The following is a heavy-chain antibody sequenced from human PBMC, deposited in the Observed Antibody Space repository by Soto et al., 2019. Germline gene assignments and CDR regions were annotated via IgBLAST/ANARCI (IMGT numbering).Heavy chain of an antibody. D-gene: IGHD1-7*01. CDR3: AKDFIRITGTFDY. V-gene: IGHV3-30*18. CDR2: ISYDGSNK. Sequence: QVQLVESGGGVVQPGRSLRLSCAASGFTFSSYGMHWVRQAPGKGLEWVAVISYDGSNKYYADSVKGRFTISRDNSKNTLYLQMNSLRAEDTAVYYCAKDFIRITGTFDYWGQGTLVTVSS. CDR1: GFTFSSYG. J-gene: IGHJ4*02.